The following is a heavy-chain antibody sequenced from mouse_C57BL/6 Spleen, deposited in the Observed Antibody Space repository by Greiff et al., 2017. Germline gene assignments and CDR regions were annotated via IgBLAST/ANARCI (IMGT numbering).Heavy chain of an antibody. Sequence: QVQLKQPGAELVMPGASVKLSCKASGYTFTSYWMHWVKQRPGQGLEWIGEIDPSDSYTNYNQKFKGKSTLTVDKSSSTAYMQLSSLTSEDSAVYYCARSTTVVAKNFDVWGTGTTVTVSS. CDR2: IDPSDSYT. V-gene: IGHV1-69*01. D-gene: IGHD1-1*01. CDR3: ARSTTVVAKNFDV. J-gene: IGHJ1*03. CDR1: GYTFTSYW.